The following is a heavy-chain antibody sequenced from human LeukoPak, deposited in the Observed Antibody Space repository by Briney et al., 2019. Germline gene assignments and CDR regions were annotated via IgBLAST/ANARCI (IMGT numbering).Heavy chain of an antibody. CDR2: ISSSSSYI. Sequence: GGSLRLSCAASGFTFSSYAMSWVRQAPGKGLEWVSSISSSSSYIYYADSVKGRFTISRDNAKNSLYLQMNSLRAEDTAVYYCARTIAAPTDCDYWGQGTLVTVSS. CDR1: GFTFSSYA. J-gene: IGHJ4*02. CDR3: ARTIAAPTDCDY. D-gene: IGHD6-6*01. V-gene: IGHV3-21*01.